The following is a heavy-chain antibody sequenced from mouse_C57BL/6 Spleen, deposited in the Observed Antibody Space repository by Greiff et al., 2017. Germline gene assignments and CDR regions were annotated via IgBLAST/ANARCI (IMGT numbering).Heavy chain of an antibody. CDR3: ARRYGSSLGYFDV. CDR2: ISSGGSYT. D-gene: IGHD1-1*01. V-gene: IGHV5-6*01. J-gene: IGHJ1*03. CDR1: GFTFSSYG. Sequence: EVQLKESGGDLVKPGGSLKLSCAASGFTFSSYGMSWVRQTPDKRLEWVATISSGGSYTYYPDSVKGRFTISRDNAKNTLYLQMSSLKSEDTAMYYCARRYGSSLGYFDVWGTGTTVTVSS.